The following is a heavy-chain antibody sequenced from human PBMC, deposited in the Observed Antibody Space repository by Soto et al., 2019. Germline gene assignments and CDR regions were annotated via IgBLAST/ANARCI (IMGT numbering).Heavy chain of an antibody. D-gene: IGHD3-22*01. Sequence: SETLSLTCAVYGGSFSSYYLSWIRQPPGKGLEWIGEINHSGSTNYNPSLKSRVTISVDTSKNQFSLKLSSVTAADTAVYYCARSFRIPEVWSSIPMIVVVKVDYWGQGTLVTVSS. CDR1: GGSFSSYY. V-gene: IGHV4-34*01. CDR2: INHSGST. CDR3: ARSFRIPEVWSSIPMIVVVKVDY. J-gene: IGHJ4*02.